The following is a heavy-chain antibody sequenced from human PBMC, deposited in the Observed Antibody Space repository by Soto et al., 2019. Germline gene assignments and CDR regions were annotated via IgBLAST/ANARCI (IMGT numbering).Heavy chain of an antibody. J-gene: IGHJ5*02. CDR3: AKDYQPESRYFDWLTPYNWFDP. V-gene: IGHV3-23*01. D-gene: IGHD3-9*01. CDR1: GFTFSSYA. Sequence: LRLSCAASGFTFSSYAMSWVRQAPGKGLEWVSAISGSGGSTYYADSVKGRFTISRDNSKNTLYLQMNSLRAEDTAVYYCAKDYQPESRYFDWLTPYNWFDPWGQGTLVTVSS. CDR2: ISGSGGST.